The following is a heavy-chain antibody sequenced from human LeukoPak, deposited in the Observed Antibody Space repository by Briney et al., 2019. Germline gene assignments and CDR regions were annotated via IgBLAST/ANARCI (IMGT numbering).Heavy chain of an antibody. Sequence: ASVKVSCKASGYTFTNYGISWVRQAPGQGLEWMGWISCHNGNTNYVQKLQDRVTMTTDTSTTTAYMELKSLRSDDTSVYYCARTPFLYCSGGICYSEYWGQGTLVTVCS. V-gene: IGHV1-18*01. CDR2: ISCHNGNT. J-gene: IGHJ4*02. CDR1: GYTFTNYG. D-gene: IGHD2-15*01. CDR3: ARTPFLYCSGGICYSEY.